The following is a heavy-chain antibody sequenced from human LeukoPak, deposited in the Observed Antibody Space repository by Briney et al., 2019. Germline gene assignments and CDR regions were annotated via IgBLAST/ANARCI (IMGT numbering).Heavy chain of an antibody. J-gene: IGHJ4*02. CDR1: GFTFSSYG. D-gene: IGHD4-17*01. Sequence: PGGSLRLSCAASGFTFSSYGMSWVRQAPGKGLEWVSGINWNGGSTGYADSVKGRFTISRDNAKNSLYLQMNSLRAEDTALYYCARAPPTTVTTEYDYWGQGTLVTVSS. CDR2: INWNGGST. V-gene: IGHV3-20*04. CDR3: ARAPPTTVTTEYDY.